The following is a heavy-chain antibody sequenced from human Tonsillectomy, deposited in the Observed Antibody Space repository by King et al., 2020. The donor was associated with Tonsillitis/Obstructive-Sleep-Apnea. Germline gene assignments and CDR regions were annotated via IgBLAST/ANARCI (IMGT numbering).Heavy chain of an antibody. D-gene: IGHD4-17*01. Sequence: QLVESGPGLVKPSETLSLTCAVSGGSISNTNYFWGWIRQPPGKGLEWIGGIYYSGSTDYNPSLKSRVTMSVDTSKNQFSLRLRSVTAAATAVYYCARTTLTIYYFDYWGQGTLVTVSS. CDR1: GGSISNTNYF. CDR3: ARTTLTIYYFDY. CDR2: IYYSGST. V-gene: IGHV4-39*07. J-gene: IGHJ4*02.